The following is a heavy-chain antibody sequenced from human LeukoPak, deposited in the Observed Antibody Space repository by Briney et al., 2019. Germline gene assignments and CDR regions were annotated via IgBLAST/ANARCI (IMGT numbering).Heavy chain of an antibody. J-gene: IGHJ6*03. Sequence: SVKVSCKASGGTFSSYAISWVRQAPGQGLEWMGGIIPIFGTANCAQKFQGRVTITADKSTSTAYMELSSLRSEDTAVYYCASRGDPYSSSDRPLDLYYYYYMDVWGKGTTVTVSS. CDR1: GGTFSSYA. D-gene: IGHD6-6*01. CDR2: IIPIFGTA. V-gene: IGHV1-69*06. CDR3: ASRGDPYSSSDRPLDLYYYYYMDV.